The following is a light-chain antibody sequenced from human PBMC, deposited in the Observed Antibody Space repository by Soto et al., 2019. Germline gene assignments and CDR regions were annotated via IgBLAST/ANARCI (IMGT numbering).Light chain of an antibody. V-gene: IGKV3-20*01. CDR3: QQYGTSPPIT. CDR2: GAS. J-gene: IGKJ5*01. Sequence: EIVLTQSPGTLSLSPGDRATLSCRASQSVTSSFLAWYQQKPGQAPRLLIYGASNRATGIPDRFGGSGSGTDFTLTISRLEPEDFAVYYCQQYGTSPPITFGQGTRLEIK. CDR1: QSVTSSF.